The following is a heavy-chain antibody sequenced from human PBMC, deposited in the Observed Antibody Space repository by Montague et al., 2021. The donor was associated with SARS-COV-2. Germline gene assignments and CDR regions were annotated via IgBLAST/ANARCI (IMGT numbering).Heavy chain of an antibody. V-gene: IGHV4-34*01. CDR1: GGSFSGYY. J-gene: IGHJ6*02. CDR2: INHSGST. D-gene: IGHD4-17*01. CDR3: ARGRTVTTFYYYYYYGMDV. Sequence: SETLSLTRAVYGGSFSGYYWSWIRQHPGKGLEWIGEINHSGSTNYNPSLKSRVTISVDTSKNQFSLKLSSVTAADTAVYYCARGRTVTTFYYYYYYGMDVWGQGTTVTVSS.